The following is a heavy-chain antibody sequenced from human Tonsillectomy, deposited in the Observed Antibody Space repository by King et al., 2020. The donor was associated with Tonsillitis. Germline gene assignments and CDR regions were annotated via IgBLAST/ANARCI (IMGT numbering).Heavy chain of an antibody. Sequence: VQLVESGGGVVQPGRSLRLSCAASGFTFSNYGMHWVRQAPGKGLEWGAVISYDGSDKYYADSVKGRFTISRDNSKNRLYLQMNSLRAEDTAVYYCAKDLYYYDSTGYLDYWGQGTLVTVSS. CDR2: ISYDGSDK. D-gene: IGHD3-22*01. J-gene: IGHJ4*02. CDR3: AKDLYYYDSTGYLDY. V-gene: IGHV3-30*18. CDR1: GFTFSNYG.